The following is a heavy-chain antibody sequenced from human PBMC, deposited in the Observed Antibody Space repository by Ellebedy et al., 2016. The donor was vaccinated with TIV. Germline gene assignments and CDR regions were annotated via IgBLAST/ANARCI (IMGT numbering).Heavy chain of an antibody. D-gene: IGHD1-7*01. CDR2: IIPISDTA. CDR3: AREAGNYAHFDY. CDR1: GGTFSSYT. J-gene: IGHJ4*02. Sequence: SVKVSCXASGGTFSSYTISGVRQAPGQGLEWMGGIIPISDTANYAQKFQGRVTITADESTSTAYMELSSLRSEDTAVYYCAREAGNYAHFDYWGQGTLVIVSS. V-gene: IGHV1-69*13.